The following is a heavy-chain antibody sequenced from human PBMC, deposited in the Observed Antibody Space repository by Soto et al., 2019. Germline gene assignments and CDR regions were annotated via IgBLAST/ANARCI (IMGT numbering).Heavy chain of an antibody. CDR2: IIPIFGTA. D-gene: IGHD2-21*01. Sequence: QVQLVQSGAEVKKPGASVEVSCKASGYTFTGYYIHWVRQAPGQGLEWMGGIIPIFGTANYAQKFQGRVTITADESTSTAYMELSSLRSEDTAVYYCANLRSGDPVWDYFDYWGQGTLVTVSS. V-gene: IGHV1-69*01. CDR3: ANLRSGDPVWDYFDY. CDR1: GYTFTGYY. J-gene: IGHJ4*02.